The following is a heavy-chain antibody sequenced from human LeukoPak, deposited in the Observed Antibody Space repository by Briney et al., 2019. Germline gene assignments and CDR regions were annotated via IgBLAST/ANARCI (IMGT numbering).Heavy chain of an antibody. D-gene: IGHD6-13*01. CDR1: GFTFSSYW. V-gene: IGHV3-7*01. Sequence: PGGSLRLSCAASGFTFSSYWMSWVRQAPGKGLEWVANIKQDGSEKYYVDSVKGRFTISRDNAKNSLYLQMNSLRAEDTAVYYCARDHPPRPYSSSWPDYWGQGTLVTVSS. CDR3: ARDHPPRPYSSSWPDY. CDR2: IKQDGSEK. J-gene: IGHJ4*02.